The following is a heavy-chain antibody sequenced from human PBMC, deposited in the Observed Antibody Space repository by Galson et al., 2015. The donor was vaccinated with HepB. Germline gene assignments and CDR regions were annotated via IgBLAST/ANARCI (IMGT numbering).Heavy chain of an antibody. D-gene: IGHD6-13*01. CDR1: GYTFTGYY. J-gene: IGHJ2*01. CDR2: INPNSGGT. V-gene: IGHV1-2*04. Sequence: SVKVSCKASGYTFTGYYMHWVRQAPGQGLEWMGWINPNSGGTNYAQKFQGWVTMTRDTSISTAYMELSRLRSDDTAVYYCARGAGQQLPNQNWYFDLWGRGTLVTVSS. CDR3: ARGAGQQLPNQNWYFDL.